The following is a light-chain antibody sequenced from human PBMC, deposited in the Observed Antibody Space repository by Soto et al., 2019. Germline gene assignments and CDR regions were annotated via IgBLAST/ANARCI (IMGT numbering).Light chain of an antibody. CDR1: QSVAKNY. CDR3: HQYASYPQT. CDR2: GPS. Sequence: EIVLTQSPGTLSLSPGERATLSCRASQSVAKNYLAWYQQEPGQAPRLLIYGPSSRATGIPDRFSGSGSGTDFTLTISRLEPEDFAVYYCHQYASYPQTFGQGTKLEIK. J-gene: IGKJ1*01. V-gene: IGKV3-20*01.